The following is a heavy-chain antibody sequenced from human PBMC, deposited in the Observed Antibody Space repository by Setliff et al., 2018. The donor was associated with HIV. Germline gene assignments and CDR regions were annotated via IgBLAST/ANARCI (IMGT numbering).Heavy chain of an antibody. J-gene: IGHJ4*02. Sequence: SETLSLTCTVPCASITSSSHYWGWIRQPPGKGLQWIGTNFSSGSTYYDPSLKSRVTISIDSTKNQISLKLNFVTAADTAVSYCARHVDIVASFDFWGQGTLVTVSS. V-gene: IGHV4-39*01. CDR1: CASITSSSHY. D-gene: IGHD5-12*01. CDR3: ARHVDIVASFDF. CDR2: NFSSGST.